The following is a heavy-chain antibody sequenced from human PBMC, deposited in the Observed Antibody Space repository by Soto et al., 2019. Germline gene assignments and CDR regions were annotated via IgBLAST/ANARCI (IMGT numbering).Heavy chain of an antibody. D-gene: IGHD2-2*01. CDR2: ISVHNGNT. CDR3: VRFQVVPGASWFDP. J-gene: IGHJ5*02. CDR1: GYTFKRYG. Sequence: APVKVACKASGYTFKRYGISWVRKAPGQGLEYMGWISVHNGNTNYAQKFEGRVTMTTDTSTSTVYMELRSLRSGDTAFYYCVRFQVVPGASWFDPWGQGTLVTVSS. V-gene: IGHV1-18*01.